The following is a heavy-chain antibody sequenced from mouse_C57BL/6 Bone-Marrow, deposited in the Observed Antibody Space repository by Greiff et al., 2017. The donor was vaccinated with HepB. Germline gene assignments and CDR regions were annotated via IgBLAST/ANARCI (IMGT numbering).Heavy chain of an antibody. Sequence: EVKLVESGGGLVKPGGSLKLSCAASGFTFSDYGMHWVRQAPEKGLEWVAYISSGSSTIYYADTVKGRFTISRDNAKNTLFLQMTSLRSEDTAMYYCARPLPAYAMDYWGQGTSVTVSS. CDR2: ISSGSSTI. D-gene: IGHD5-5*01. CDR1: GFTFSDYG. V-gene: IGHV5-17*01. J-gene: IGHJ4*01. CDR3: ARPLPAYAMDY.